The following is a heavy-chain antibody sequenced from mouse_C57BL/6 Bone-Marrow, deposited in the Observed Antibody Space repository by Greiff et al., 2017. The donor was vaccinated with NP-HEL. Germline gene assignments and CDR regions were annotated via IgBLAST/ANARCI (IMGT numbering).Heavy chain of an antibody. CDR2: INYDGSST. D-gene: IGHD2-4*01. Sequence: ESEGGLVQPGSSMKLSCTASGFTFSDYYMAWVRQVPEKGLEWVANINYDGSSTYYLDSLKSRFIISRDNAKNILYLQMRSLKSEDTATYYCAREGGLRRRTYAMDYWGQGTSVTVSS. V-gene: IGHV5-16*01. CDR3: AREGGLRRRTYAMDY. CDR1: GFTFSDYY. J-gene: IGHJ4*01.